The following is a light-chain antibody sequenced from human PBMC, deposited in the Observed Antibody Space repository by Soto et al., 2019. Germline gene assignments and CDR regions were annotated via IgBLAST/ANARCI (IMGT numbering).Light chain of an antibody. CDR3: QQRSNWPRWT. J-gene: IGKJ1*01. CDR1: QSVSSY. Sequence: EIVLTKSPATLSLSPGERATLTCRASQSVSSYLAWYQQKPGQAPRLLIYDASNRATGIPARFSGSGSGTDFTLTLSNLEPEDFAVYYCQQRSNWPRWTFGQGTKLDIK. CDR2: DAS. V-gene: IGKV3-11*01.